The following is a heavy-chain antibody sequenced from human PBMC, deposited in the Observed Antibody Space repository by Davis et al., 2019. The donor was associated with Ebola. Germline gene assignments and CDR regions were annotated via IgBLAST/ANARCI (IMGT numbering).Heavy chain of an antibody. CDR2: IVVGSGNT. Sequence: SVKVSCKASGFTFTSSAVQWVRQARGQRLEWIGWIVVGSGNTNYAQKFQERVTITRDMSTSTAYMELSSLRSEDTAVYYCARDFSRGWLLLGYFDLWGRGTLVTVSS. J-gene: IGHJ2*01. V-gene: IGHV1-58*01. CDR3: ARDFSRGWLLLGYFDL. D-gene: IGHD3-22*01. CDR1: GFTFTSSA.